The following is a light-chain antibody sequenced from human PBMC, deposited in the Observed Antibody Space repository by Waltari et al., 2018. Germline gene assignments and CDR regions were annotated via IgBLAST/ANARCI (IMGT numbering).Light chain of an antibody. Sequence: EIVLTQSPATLSLSPGERATLSCRASQSISNYLAWYQQNPGQAPRLLFDEASNWAPDIPARFSGSGSGTDFTLTINSLEPEDFAIYYCQQRSNWPRTFGQGTRVEIK. CDR3: QQRSNWPRT. CDR2: EAS. J-gene: IGKJ1*01. V-gene: IGKV3-11*01. CDR1: QSISNY.